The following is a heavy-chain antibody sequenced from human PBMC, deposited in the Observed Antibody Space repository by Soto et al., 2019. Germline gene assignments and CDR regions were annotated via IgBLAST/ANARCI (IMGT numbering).Heavy chain of an antibody. Sequence: SETLSLTCTVSGGSISSSSYYWGWIRQPPGKGLEWIGSIYYSGSTYYNPSLKSRVTISVDTSKNQFSLKLSSVTAADTAVYYCARGFPDCTNGVCYDYWGQGTLVTVSS. CDR3: ARGFPDCTNGVCYDY. J-gene: IGHJ4*02. CDR1: GGSISSSSYY. V-gene: IGHV4-39*07. CDR2: IYYSGST. D-gene: IGHD2-8*01.